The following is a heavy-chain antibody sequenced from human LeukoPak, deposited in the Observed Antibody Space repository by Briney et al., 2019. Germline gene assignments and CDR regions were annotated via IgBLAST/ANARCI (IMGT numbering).Heavy chain of an antibody. CDR3: ARGPGDY. Sequence: GGSLRLSCAASGFTFSNYYMSWVRQAPGKGLEWASVIYTGGSTWYADSVKGRFTLSRDNSKNTLYLQMNSLRAEDTAVYYCARGPGDYWGQGTLVTASS. V-gene: IGHV3-53*01. CDR1: GFTFSNYY. J-gene: IGHJ4*02. CDR2: IYTGGST. D-gene: IGHD7-27*01.